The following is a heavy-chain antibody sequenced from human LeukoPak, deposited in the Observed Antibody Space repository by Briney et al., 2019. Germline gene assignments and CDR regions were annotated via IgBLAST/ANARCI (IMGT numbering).Heavy chain of an antibody. V-gene: IGHV4-59*01. CDR3: ARGSYISDY. Sequence: SETLSLTCTVSGGSISSDYWSWIRQPPGKGLEWIGYIYYSGSTNYNPSLKSRVTISVDTSKNQFSLKLSSVTAADTAVYYCARGSYISDYWGQGTLVTVSS. CDR1: GGSISSDY. D-gene: IGHD3-10*01. CDR2: IYYSGST. J-gene: IGHJ4*02.